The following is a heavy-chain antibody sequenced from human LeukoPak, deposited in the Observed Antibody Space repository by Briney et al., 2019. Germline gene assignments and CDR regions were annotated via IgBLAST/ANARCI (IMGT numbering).Heavy chain of an antibody. V-gene: IGHV4-61*02. CDR2: IYISGNT. J-gene: IGHJ4*02. CDR1: GGSISSGSYY. Sequence: SETLSLTCTVSGGSISSGSYYWNWIRQPAGKGLEWIGRIYISGNTNYNPSLKSRVSISLDRSKNQFSLKLSSVTAADTAVYYCARINYYDSSGYYYVVFGGSFDYWGQGTLVTVSS. D-gene: IGHD3-22*01. CDR3: ARINYYDSSGYYYVVFGGSFDY.